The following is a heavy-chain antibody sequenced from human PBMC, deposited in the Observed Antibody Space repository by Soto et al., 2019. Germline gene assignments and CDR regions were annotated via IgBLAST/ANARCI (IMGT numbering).Heavy chain of an antibody. J-gene: IGHJ4*02. Sequence: QVYLVQSGAEVKKPGASVKVSCKGSGYAFTTYGITWVRQAPGQGLEWMGWISAHNGNTNYAQKLQGRVTATRDTSTSTAYMELRSLRSDDTSVYYCARGRYGDYWGQGALVTVSS. CDR3: ARGRYGDY. CDR2: ISAHNGNT. D-gene: IGHD1-1*01. V-gene: IGHV1-18*01. CDR1: GYAFTTYG.